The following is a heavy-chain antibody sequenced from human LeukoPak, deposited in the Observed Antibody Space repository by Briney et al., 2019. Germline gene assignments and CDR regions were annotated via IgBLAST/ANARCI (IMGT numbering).Heavy chain of an antibody. CDR2: IIPILGIA. D-gene: IGHD1-26*01. CDR1: GGTFSSYA. CDR3: ARGKVGANAYYDY. J-gene: IGHJ4*02. Sequence: GASVKVSCKASGGTFSSYAISWVRQAPGQGLVWMGRIIPILGIANYAQKFQGRVTITADRSTSTAYMELSSLRSEDTAVYYCARGKVGANAYYDYWGQGTLVTVSS. V-gene: IGHV1-69*04.